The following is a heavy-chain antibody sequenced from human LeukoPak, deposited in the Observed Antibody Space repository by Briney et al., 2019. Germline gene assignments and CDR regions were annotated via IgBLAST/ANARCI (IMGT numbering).Heavy chain of an antibody. D-gene: IGHD3-3*01. CDR2: INHSGST. CDR3: ARAPIRFLGWLSAGYFDY. J-gene: IGHJ4*02. Sequence: PSETLSLPCAVYGGSFSGYYWSWIRQPPGKGLEWIGEINHSGSTNYNPSLKSRVTISVDTSKNQFSLKLSSVTAADTAVYYCARAPIRFLGWLSAGYFDYWGQGTLVTVSS. V-gene: IGHV4-34*01. CDR1: GGSFSGYY.